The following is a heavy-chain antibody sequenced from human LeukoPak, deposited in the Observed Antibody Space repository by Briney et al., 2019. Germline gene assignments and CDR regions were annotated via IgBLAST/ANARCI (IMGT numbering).Heavy chain of an antibody. V-gene: IGHV3-23*01. D-gene: IGHD3-10*01. CDR2: INFNGGRT. J-gene: IGHJ4*02. Sequence: GGSLRLSCAASGFTFSSYWMSWVRQAPGRGLEWVSTINFNGGRTYYADSVKGRFSVSRDNSKNTLYLQMNSLRVEDTAVYYCAKWGRGSWAGNTGDWGQGNLVSVSS. CDR3: AKWGRGSWAGNTGD. CDR1: GFTFSSYW.